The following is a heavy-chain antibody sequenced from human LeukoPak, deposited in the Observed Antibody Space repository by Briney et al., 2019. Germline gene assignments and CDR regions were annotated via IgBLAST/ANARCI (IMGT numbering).Heavy chain of an antibody. V-gene: IGHV1-18*01. D-gene: IGHD3-10*01. CDR1: GYSFTNYG. Sequence: GSVKVSCKASGYSFTNYGISWVRQAPGQGLQWMGWISVNNADTNYAQNFQGRVTLTTDTSTGTAYMELRSLRSDDTAVYYCARVRWFGELFSDYWGQGTLVTVSS. CDR2: ISVNNADT. CDR3: ARVRWFGELFSDY. J-gene: IGHJ4*02.